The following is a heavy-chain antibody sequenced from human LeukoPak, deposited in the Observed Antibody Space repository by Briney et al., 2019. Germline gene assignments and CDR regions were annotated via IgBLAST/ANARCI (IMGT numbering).Heavy chain of an antibody. CDR1: GFTFSNYN. J-gene: IGHJ3*02. CDR3: ARAEMATMHDAFDI. D-gene: IGHD5-24*01. V-gene: IGHV3-21*01. Sequence: PGGSLRLSCAASGFTFSNYNMNWVRQAPGKGLEWVSSMSSSSSDIYYADSVKGRFTISRDNAKNSLYLQMNSLRAEDTAVYYCARAEMATMHDAFDIWGQGTMVTVSS. CDR2: MSSSSSDI.